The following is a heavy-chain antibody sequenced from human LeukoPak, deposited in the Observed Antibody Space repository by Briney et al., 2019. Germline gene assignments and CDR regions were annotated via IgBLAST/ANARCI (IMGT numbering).Heavy chain of an antibody. J-gene: IGHJ3*02. CDR1: GFAFGSYW. CDR2: IKQDGSEK. Sequence: GGSLRLSCAASGFAFGSYWMTWVRQTPGKGLEWLANIKQDGSEKYYVDSVKGRFTISRDNAKNSLYLQMNSLRAEDTAVYYCAAFDIWGQGTMVTVSS. V-gene: IGHV3-7*03. CDR3: AAFDI.